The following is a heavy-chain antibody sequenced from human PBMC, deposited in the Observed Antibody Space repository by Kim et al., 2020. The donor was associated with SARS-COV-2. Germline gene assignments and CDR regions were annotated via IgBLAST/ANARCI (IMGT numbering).Heavy chain of an antibody. CDR3: ARDKQERLPLVKWELLTGAHFDY. V-gene: IGHV1-18*01. CDR2: ISAYNGNT. D-gene: IGHD1-26*01. Sequence: ASVKVSCKASGYTFTSYGISWVRQAPGQGLEWMGWISAYNGNTNYAQKLQGRVTMTTDTSTSTAYMELRSLRSDDTAVYYCARDKQERLPLVKWELLTGAHFDYWGQGTLVTVSS. CDR1: GYTFTSYG. J-gene: IGHJ4*02.